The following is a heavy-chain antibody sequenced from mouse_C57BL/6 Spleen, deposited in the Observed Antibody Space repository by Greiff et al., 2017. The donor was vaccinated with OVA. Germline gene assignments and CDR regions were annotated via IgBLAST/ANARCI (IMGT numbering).Heavy chain of an antibody. J-gene: IGHJ4*01. Sequence: VQVEESGAELVKPGASVKLSCKASGYTFTEYTIHWVKQRSGQGLEWIGWFYPGSGSIKYNEKFKDKATLTADKSSSTVYMELSRLTSEDSAVYVCARHVSYYYARDYWGQGTSVTVSS. CDR2: FYPGSGSI. V-gene: IGHV1-62-2*01. D-gene: IGHD1-2*01. CDR1: GYTFTEYT. CDR3: ARHVSYYYARDY.